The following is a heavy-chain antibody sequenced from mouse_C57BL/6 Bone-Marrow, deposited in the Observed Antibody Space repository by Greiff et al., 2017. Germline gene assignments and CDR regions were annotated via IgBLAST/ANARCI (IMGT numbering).Heavy chain of an antibody. CDR2: IWSGGST. V-gene: IGHV2-2*01. D-gene: IGHD1-1*01. CDR3: AIITTVPQFAY. CDR1: GFSLTSYG. Sequence: VKVVESGPGLVQPSQSLSITCTVSGFSLTSYGVHWVRQSPGKGLEWLGVIWSGGSTDYNAAFISRLSISKDNPKSQVFCKMNSLQADDTAIYYCAIITTVPQFAYWGQGTLVTVSA. J-gene: IGHJ3*01.